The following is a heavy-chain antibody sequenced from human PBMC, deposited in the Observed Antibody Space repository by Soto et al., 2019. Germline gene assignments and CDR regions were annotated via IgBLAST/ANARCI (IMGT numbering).Heavy chain of an antibody. J-gene: IGHJ4*02. CDR2: IIPILGLA. D-gene: IGHD4-17*01. CDR3: ASSDHIYGDY. CDR1: GGTFSSYT. V-gene: IGHV1-69*02. Sequence: QVQLVQSGAEVKKPGSSVKVSCKASGGTFSSYTISWVRQAPGQGLEWMGRIIPILGLANYAQKFQGRVTITADKSTSTAYMELSSLRSEDTAVYYCASSDHIYGDYWGQGTLVTVSS.